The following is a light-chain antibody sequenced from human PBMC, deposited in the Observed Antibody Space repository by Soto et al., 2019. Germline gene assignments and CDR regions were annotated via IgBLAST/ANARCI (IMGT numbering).Light chain of an antibody. Sequence: QSALTQPPSASGSPGQSVTISCTGTSSDVGGYNYVSWYQQHPGKAPKLMIYEVSKRPSGVPDRFSGSKSGNTASLTVSGLQAEDEADYYYSSYAGSKNFDVFGTGTKLTVL. CDR1: SSDVGGYNY. V-gene: IGLV2-8*01. CDR3: SSYAGSKNFDV. J-gene: IGLJ1*01. CDR2: EVS.